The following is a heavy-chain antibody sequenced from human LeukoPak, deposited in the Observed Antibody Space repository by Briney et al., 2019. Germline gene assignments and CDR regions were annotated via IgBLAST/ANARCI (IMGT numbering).Heavy chain of an antibody. V-gene: IGHV7-4-1*02. J-gene: IGHJ6*03. CDR3: ARAPGIAEPDGYFMDV. CDR1: GYTFTSHV. Sequence: ASVKVSCKASGYTFTSHVINWVRQAPGQGLEWMGWINANTGNPTYAQGFTGRFLFSLDTSVTTAYLEISSLQAEDTAVYYCARAPGIAEPDGYFMDVWGKGTTVTVSS. CDR2: INANTGNP. D-gene: IGHD6-13*01.